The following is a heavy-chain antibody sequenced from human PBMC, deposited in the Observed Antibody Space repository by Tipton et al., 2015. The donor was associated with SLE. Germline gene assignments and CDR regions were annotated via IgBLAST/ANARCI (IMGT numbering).Heavy chain of an antibody. D-gene: IGHD3-22*01. J-gene: IGHJ3*02. CDR1: GYSISSGYY. V-gene: IGHV4-38-2*02. Sequence: TLSLTCTVSGYSISSGYYWGWIRQPPGKGLEWIGSIYHSGSTYYNPSLKSRVTISVDTSKNQFSLKLSSVTAADTAVYYCARDLGGNYFDTNPGAFDIWGQGTMVTVSS. CDR3: ARDLGGNYFDTNPGAFDI. CDR2: IYHSGST.